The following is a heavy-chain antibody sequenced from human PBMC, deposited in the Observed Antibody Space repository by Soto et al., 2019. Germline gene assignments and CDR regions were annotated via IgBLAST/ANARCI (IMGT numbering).Heavy chain of an antibody. J-gene: IGHJ4*02. CDR2: ISGSGDST. CDR3: ARRGSGSDYDY. CDR1: GFTFSSYA. D-gene: IGHD1-26*01. V-gene: IGHV3-23*01. Sequence: EVQLLESGGGLVQPGGSLRLSCAASGFTFSSYAMRWVRQAPVKGLGWVSAISGSGDSTYYADSVKGRFTIARDNPKNPLYLQMNSLRAEDTAVYYCARRGSGSDYDYWGQGTLVTVSS.